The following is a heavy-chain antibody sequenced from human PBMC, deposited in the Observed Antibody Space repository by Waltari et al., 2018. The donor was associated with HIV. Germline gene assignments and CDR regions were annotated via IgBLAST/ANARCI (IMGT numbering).Heavy chain of an antibody. D-gene: IGHD3-22*01. Sequence: QVQLVQSGAEVKKPGASVKVSCKASGNTFTRYGISWVRQAPGQGLEWMGWISADNGNTNYAQKLQGRVSMTTETSTSTAYMELRSLRSDDTAVYYCARLTHYYDTSGPDYYYYGMDVWGQGTTVTVSS. V-gene: IGHV1-18*01. CDR3: ARLTHYYDTSGPDYYYYGMDV. CDR2: ISADNGNT. CDR1: GNTFTRYG. J-gene: IGHJ6*02.